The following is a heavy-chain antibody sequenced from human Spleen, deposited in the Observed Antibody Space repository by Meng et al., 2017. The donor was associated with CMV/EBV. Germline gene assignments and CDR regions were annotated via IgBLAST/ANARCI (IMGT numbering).Heavy chain of an antibody. J-gene: IGHJ5*01. CDR1: VFIFRDYG. CDR2: ISDRRSSI. D-gene: IGHD7-27*01. Sequence: GESLKISCVASVFIFRDYGMTWVRQAPGKGLDWVSFISDRRSSIEYADSVKGRFTISRDNANNSLYLQMHSMRAEDTAVYYCTKDGKRGMGNWIDSWGQGTLVTVSS. V-gene: IGHV3-21*01. CDR3: TKDGKRGMGNWIDS.